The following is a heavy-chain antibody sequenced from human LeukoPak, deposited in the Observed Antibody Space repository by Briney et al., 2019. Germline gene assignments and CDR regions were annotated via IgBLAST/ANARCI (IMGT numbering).Heavy chain of an antibody. CDR3: ARDYYDSRGYLVPLGY. V-gene: IGHV3-7*01. D-gene: IGHD3-22*01. CDR1: GFIFSSYW. J-gene: IGHJ4*02. Sequence: GGSLRLSCAASGFIFSSYWMTWVRQVPGRGLEWVANIKEDGSEKNYVDSVKGRFTISRDNAENSLYLQMNSLRAEDTAVYYCARDYYDSRGYLVPLGYWGQGALVTVSS. CDR2: IKEDGSEK.